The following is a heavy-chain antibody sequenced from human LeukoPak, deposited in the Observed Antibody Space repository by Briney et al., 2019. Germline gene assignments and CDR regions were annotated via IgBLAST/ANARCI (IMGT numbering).Heavy chain of an antibody. CDR2: INHGGST. CDR1: GESFSGFY. V-gene: IGHV4-34*01. CDR3: ARGPLGYCSSTSCHGPDY. Sequence: PSETLSLTCAVYGESFSGFYWSWIRQPPGKGLEWIGEINHGGSTNYNPSLKSRVTISVVTSKNQFSLRLSSVTAADTAVYYCARGPLGYCSSTSCHGPDYWGQGTLVTVSS. D-gene: IGHD2-2*01. J-gene: IGHJ4*02.